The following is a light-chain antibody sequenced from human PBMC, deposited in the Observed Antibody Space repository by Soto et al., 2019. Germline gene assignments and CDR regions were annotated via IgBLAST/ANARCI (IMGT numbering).Light chain of an antibody. V-gene: IGKV3-15*01. CDR3: QQYSNWPLT. J-gene: IGKJ4*01. Sequence: EIVMTQSPASLSVSPGERAALSCRASQTVYNNLAWYQQKPGQAPRLLIYGASARATGIPARFSGSGSGTEFTLTVSSLQSEDFAVYYCQQYSNWPLTFGGGTKVEIK. CDR2: GAS. CDR1: QTVYNN.